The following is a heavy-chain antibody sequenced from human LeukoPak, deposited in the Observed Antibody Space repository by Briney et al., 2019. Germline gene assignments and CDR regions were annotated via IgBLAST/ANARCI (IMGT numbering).Heavy chain of an antibody. CDR3: ARDRTWTTVTTGWFDP. Sequence: VASVKVSCKASGYTFTSYAMNWVRQAPGQGLEWMGWINTNTGNPTYAQGFTGRFVFSLDTSVSTAYLQISSLKAEDTAVYYCARDRTWTTVTTGWFDPWGQGTLVTVSS. CDR1: GYTFTSYA. J-gene: IGHJ5*02. V-gene: IGHV7-4-1*02. D-gene: IGHD4-17*01. CDR2: INTNTGNP.